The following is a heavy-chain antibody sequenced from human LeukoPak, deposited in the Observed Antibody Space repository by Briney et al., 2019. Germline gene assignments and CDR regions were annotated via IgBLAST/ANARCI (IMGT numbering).Heavy chain of an antibody. CDR1: GYTFTGYY. D-gene: IGHD2-2*01. V-gene: IGHV1-2*02. CDR3: ARSIVVVPAAGSYYYYGMDV. CDR2: INPNSGGK. Sequence: ASVKVSRKASGYTFTGYYMHWVRQAPGQGLEWMGWINPNSGGKNYAQKFQGRVTMTRDTSISTAYMELSRLRSDDTAVYYCARSIVVVPAAGSYYYYGMDVWGQGTTVTVSS. J-gene: IGHJ6*02.